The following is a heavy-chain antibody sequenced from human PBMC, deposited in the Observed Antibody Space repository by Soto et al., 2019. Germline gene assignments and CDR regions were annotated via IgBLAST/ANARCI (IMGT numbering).Heavy chain of an antibody. J-gene: IGHJ4*02. D-gene: IGHD2-15*01. CDR1: RFSFSSFG. CDR2: ISYDGHNK. CDR3: VKDRCRHCSGGSCYYFDD. V-gene: IGHV3-30*18. Sequence: GGSLRLSCAASRFSFSSFGMHWVRQAPGKGLEWVALISYDGHNKNYTDSVKGRFTVSRDNSKNTLYLQMNSLRPEDTAVYYCVKDRCRHCSGGSCYYFDDWGQGTLVTVSS.